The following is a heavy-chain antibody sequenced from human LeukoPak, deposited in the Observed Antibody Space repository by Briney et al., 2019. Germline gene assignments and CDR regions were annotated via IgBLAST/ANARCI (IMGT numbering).Heavy chain of an antibody. D-gene: IGHD3-22*01. V-gene: IGHV4-61*02. Sequence: SETLSLTCTVSGGSISSGSYYWSWIRLPAGKGLEWIGRIYTSGSTNYNPSLKSRVTISVDTSKNQFSLKLSSVTAADTAVYYCARVSYYYDSSGRGAFDIWGQGTMVTVSS. J-gene: IGHJ3*02. CDR2: IYTSGST. CDR3: ARVSYYYDSSGRGAFDI. CDR1: GGSISSGSYY.